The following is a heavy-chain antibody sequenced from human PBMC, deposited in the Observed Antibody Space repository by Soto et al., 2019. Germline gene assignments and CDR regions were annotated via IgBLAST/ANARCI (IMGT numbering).Heavy chain of an antibody. J-gene: IGHJ4*02. CDR1: GGSISSGGYY. Sequence: QVQLQESGPGLVKPSQTLSLTCTVSGGSISSGGYYWSWIRQHPGKGLEWIGYIYYSGSTYYNPSLKSRVXXSXDXXKNQFSLKLSSVTAADTAVYYCAREGYYGSGSLGYWGQGTLVTVSS. CDR3: AREGYYGSGSLGY. V-gene: IGHV4-31*03. D-gene: IGHD3-10*01. CDR2: IYYSGST.